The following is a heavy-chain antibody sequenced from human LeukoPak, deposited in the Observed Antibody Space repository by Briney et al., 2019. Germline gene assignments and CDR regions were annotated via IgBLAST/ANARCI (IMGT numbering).Heavy chain of an antibody. Sequence: PGESLTLSCTGSGYIFTSYWNGWGRQMPGKGGEGRRVIYPVVSDTRYSTSFQGQVPISAANSTSTAYQQWSSLKASDTAVYYCARGLTIAARPCASYFDYWGQGTLVTVSS. CDR1: GYIFTSYW. CDR2: IYPVVSDT. D-gene: IGHD6-6*01. J-gene: IGHJ4*02. CDR3: ARGLTIAARPCASYFDY. V-gene: IGHV5-51*03.